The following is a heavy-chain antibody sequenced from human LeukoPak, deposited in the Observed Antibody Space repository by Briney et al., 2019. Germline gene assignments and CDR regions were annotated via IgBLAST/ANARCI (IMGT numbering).Heavy chain of an antibody. CDR3: ARVVVAVPNPIDC. J-gene: IGHJ4*02. D-gene: IGHD6-19*01. V-gene: IGHV4-39*01. CDR1: GGSISSSSYF. CDR2: IFSRGST. Sequence: PSETLSFTCTVSGGSISSSSYFWGWIRQPPGKGLEWIGNIFSRGSTYYNPSLKSRVTISIDTSKNQFSLKLSSVTAADTAVYFCARVVVAVPNPIDCWGQGTLVTVSS.